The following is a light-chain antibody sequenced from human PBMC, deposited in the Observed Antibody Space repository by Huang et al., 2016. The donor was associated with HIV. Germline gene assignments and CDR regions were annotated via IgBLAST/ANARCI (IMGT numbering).Light chain of an antibody. Sequence: EIVMTQSPATLSLSPGERATLSCRANKSVSTNLAWYQQRLGQAPRPLIYGSSTRASGIPARISGSGSGTDFTLTISSLQAEDVALYFCQQYNNWLLSFGGGTKVDI. CDR1: KSVSTN. V-gene: IGKV3-15*01. CDR3: QQYNNWLLS. J-gene: IGKJ4*01. CDR2: GSS.